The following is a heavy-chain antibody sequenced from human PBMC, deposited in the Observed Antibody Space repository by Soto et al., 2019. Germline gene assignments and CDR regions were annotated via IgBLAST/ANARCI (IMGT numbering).Heavy chain of an antibody. V-gene: IGHV1-69*13. D-gene: IGHD3-3*01. J-gene: IGHJ4*02. CDR2: ILPVFDEL. CDR1: GGAFKNYA. Sequence: RASVKVSCKVSGGAFKNYAISWVRQAPGQGLEWVGGILPVFDELNYAPKLQGRVTITADEATSTAHLELGSLTSEDTAVYFCARASGTSGYYYWGQGTVVTVAS. CDR3: ARASGTSGYYY.